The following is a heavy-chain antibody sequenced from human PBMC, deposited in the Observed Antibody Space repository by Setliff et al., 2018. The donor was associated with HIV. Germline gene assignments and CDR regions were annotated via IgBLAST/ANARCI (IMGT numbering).Heavy chain of an antibody. D-gene: IGHD7-27*01. V-gene: IGHV4-39*07. CDR3: TRKKTGQFGAFNM. CDR1: GGSISSSSYY. CDR2: VNHNGGT. J-gene: IGHJ3*02. Sequence: SETLSLTCTVSGGSISSSSYYWGWIRQPPGTGLEWIGEVNHNGGTNYNPSLKSRVVASVDRSKNQFSLKLISVTAADTAVYYCTRKKTGQFGAFNMWGRGTLVTVSS.